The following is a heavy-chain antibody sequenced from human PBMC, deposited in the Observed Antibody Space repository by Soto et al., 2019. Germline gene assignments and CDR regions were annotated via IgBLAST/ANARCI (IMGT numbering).Heavy chain of an antibody. J-gene: IGHJ6*02. CDR2: IKSKTDGGTT. Sequence: GGSLRLSCAASGFTFSNAWMNWVRQAPGKGLEWVGRIKSKTDGGTTDYAAPVKGRFTISRDDSKNTLYLQMNSLKTEDTAVYYCTAAYQYCSGGSCYQFEGYYYYGMDVWGQGTTVTVSS. V-gene: IGHV3-15*07. CDR3: TAAYQYCSGGSCYQFEGYYYYGMDV. CDR1: GFTFSNAW. D-gene: IGHD2-15*01.